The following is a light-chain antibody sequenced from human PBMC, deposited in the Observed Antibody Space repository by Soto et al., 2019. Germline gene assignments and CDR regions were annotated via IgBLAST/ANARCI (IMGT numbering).Light chain of an antibody. V-gene: IGKV3-15*01. CDR2: GAS. J-gene: IGKJ1*01. CDR1: QSVSSS. CDR3: QHYNNWPPWT. Sequence: EIVMTQSPATLSVSPGERATLSCRASQSVSSSLAWYQQKPGQAPRLLIYGASTRAPGIPARFSGSGSGTEFTLTISSLQSEDFAVYYCQHYNNWPPWTFGQGTKVEIK.